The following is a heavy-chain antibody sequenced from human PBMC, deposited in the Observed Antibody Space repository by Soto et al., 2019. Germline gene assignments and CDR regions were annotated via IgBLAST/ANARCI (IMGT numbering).Heavy chain of an antibody. CDR2: VRHTGST. D-gene: IGHD2-2*01. J-gene: IGHJ6*02. Sequence: SETLSLTCAVYGGPFSGFYWSWIRQSPGKGLEWLGEVRHTGSTNYNPSLKTRVSISADTSMNQVSLRLTSVTAADTGVYYCATDSTSTHYGMDVWGQGTTVTVS. V-gene: IGHV4-34*01. CDR1: GGPFSGFY. CDR3: ATDSTSTHYGMDV.